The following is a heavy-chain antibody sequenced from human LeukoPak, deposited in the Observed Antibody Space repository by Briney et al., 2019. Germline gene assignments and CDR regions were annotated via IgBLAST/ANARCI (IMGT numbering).Heavy chain of an antibody. CDR2: MNSDGSTT. CDR1: GFTFTRDW. Sequence: GGSLRLSCAASGFTFTRDWMHWVRQAPGKGLVWVSRMNSDGSTTNYADSVKGRFTISRDNSKNTLYLQMNSLRAEDTAVYYCVRALMGTSDHWGQGSLVTVSS. J-gene: IGHJ4*02. CDR3: VRALMGTSDH. V-gene: IGHV3-74*01. D-gene: IGHD7-27*01.